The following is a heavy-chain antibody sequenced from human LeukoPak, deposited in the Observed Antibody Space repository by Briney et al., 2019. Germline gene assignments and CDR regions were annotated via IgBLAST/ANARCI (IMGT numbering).Heavy chain of an antibody. CDR1: GFTFSSYA. CDR2: ISGSGGGT. V-gene: IGHV3-23*01. CDR3: ARVRAGYYFDY. Sequence: GGSLRLSCAASGFTFSSYAMSWVRQAPGKGLEWVSAISGSGGGTYYADSVKGRLTISRDNSKNTLYLQMNSLRAEDTAVYYCARVRAGYYFDYWGQGTLVIVSS. J-gene: IGHJ4*02.